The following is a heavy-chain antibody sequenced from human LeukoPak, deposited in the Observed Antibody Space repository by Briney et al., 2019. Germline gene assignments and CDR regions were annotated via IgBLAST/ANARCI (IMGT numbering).Heavy chain of an antibody. CDR2: IWYDGTNK. Sequence: GGSLRLSCAASGFTFSSYGMHWVRQAPGKGLKWVAVIWYDGTNKYYADSVKGRFTVSRDNSKNTLYLQMNSLRVEDTAVYYCATTDYSSSWSPCQHWGQGTLVTVSS. D-gene: IGHD6-13*01. CDR1: GFTFSSYG. CDR3: ATTDYSSSWSPCQH. V-gene: IGHV3-33*01. J-gene: IGHJ1*01.